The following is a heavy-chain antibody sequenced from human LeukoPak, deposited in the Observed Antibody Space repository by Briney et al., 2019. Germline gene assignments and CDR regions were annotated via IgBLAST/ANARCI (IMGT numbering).Heavy chain of an antibody. J-gene: IGHJ3*02. V-gene: IGHV3-33*01. CDR3: ARARVVVIAKGRDAFDI. D-gene: IGHD2-21*01. CDR2: IWYDGSNK. CDR1: GFTFSSYG. Sequence: PGRSLRLSCAASGFTFSSYGMHWVRQAPDKGLEWVAVIWYDGSNKYYADSVKGRFTISRDNSKNTLYLQMNSLRAEDTAVYYCARARVVVIAKGRDAFDIWGQGTMVTVSS.